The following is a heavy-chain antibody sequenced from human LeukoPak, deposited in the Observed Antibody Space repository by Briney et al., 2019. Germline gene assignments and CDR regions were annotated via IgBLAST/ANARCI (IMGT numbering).Heavy chain of an antibody. CDR1: GFTFSRYW. Sequence: GGSLRLSCEASGFTFSRYWMHWVRQAPGKGLVWVSRIKSDGKTNYADSVKGRFTISRDNAKNTVSLQMDSLRAEDTGVYYCARAPSEVGGFYPEYFRHWGQGTLVTVSS. D-gene: IGHD3-22*01. J-gene: IGHJ1*01. CDR2: IKSDGKT. CDR3: ARAPSEVGGFYPEYFRH. V-gene: IGHV3-74*01.